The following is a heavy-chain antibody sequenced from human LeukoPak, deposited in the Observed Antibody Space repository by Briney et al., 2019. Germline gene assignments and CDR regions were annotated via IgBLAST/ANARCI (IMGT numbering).Heavy chain of an antibody. V-gene: IGHV4-39*07. D-gene: IGHD1-26*01. CDR3: ARYRDIVGATPLDY. CDR1: GGSISSSSYY. CDR2: IYYSGST. Sequence: SETLSLTCTVSGGSISSSSYYWGWIRQPPGKGLEWIGSIYYSGSTYYNPSLKSRVTISVDTSKNQFSLKLSSVTAADTAVYYCARYRDIVGATPLDYWGQGTLVTVSS. J-gene: IGHJ4*02.